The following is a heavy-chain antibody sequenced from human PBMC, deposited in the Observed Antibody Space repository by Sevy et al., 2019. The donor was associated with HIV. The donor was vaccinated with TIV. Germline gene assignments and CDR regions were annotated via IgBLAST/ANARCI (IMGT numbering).Heavy chain of an antibody. V-gene: IGHV1-18*01. CDR2: ISAYNGNI. D-gene: IGHD3-22*01. CDR3: ARADYYDSSGYYPDY. CDR1: GYTFTSYG. Sequence: ASVKVSCKASGYTFTSYGISWVRQAPGQGLEWMGWISAYNGNINYAQKLQGRVTMTTDTSTSTAYMELRSLRSDDTAVYYCARADYYDSSGYYPDYWGQGTLVTVSS. J-gene: IGHJ4*02.